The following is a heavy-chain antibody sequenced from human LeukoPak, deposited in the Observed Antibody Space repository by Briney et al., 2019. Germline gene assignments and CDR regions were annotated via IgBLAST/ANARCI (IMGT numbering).Heavy chain of an antibody. V-gene: IGHV1-8*03. CDR3: ARDSSELWFGELAQYYMDV. Sequence: ASVKVSCKASGYTFTSYGISWVRQATGQGLEWMGWMNPNSGNTGYAQKFQGRVTITRNTSISTAYMELSSLRSDVTAVYYCARDSSELWFGELAQYYMDVWGKGTTVTVSS. J-gene: IGHJ6*03. CDR1: GYTFTSYG. D-gene: IGHD3-10*01. CDR2: MNPNSGNT.